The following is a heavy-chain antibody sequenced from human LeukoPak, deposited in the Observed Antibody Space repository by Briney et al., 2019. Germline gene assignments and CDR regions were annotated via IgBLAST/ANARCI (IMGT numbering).Heavy chain of an antibody. V-gene: IGHV3-30*18. Sequence: HSGRPLRLSCAASGFTFSSYGMHWVRQAPGKGLERVAVISYDGSNKYYADSVKGRFTISRDNSKNTLYLQMNSLRAEDTAVYYCAKTNMVRGVTGYYFDYWGQGTLVTVSS. J-gene: IGHJ4*02. CDR3: AKTNMVRGVTGYYFDY. CDR2: ISYDGSNK. CDR1: GFTFSSYG. D-gene: IGHD3-10*01.